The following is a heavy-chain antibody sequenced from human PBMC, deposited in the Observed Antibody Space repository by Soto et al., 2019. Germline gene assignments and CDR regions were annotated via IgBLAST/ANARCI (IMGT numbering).Heavy chain of an antibody. V-gene: IGHV3-30-3*01. Sequence: PGGSLRLSCAASGFTFSSYAMHWVRQAPGKGLEWVAVISYDGSNKYYADSVKGRFTISRDNSKNTLYLQMNSLRAEDTAVYYCARDRPGYSYGYWRYFDYWGQGPLVTVSS. CDR2: ISYDGSNK. J-gene: IGHJ4*02. D-gene: IGHD5-18*01. CDR3: ARDRPGYSYGYWRYFDY. CDR1: GFTFSSYA.